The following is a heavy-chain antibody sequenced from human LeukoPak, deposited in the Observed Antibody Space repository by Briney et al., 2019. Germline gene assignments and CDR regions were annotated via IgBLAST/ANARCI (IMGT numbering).Heavy chain of an antibody. CDR3: ARAIQFGGYFDY. V-gene: IGHV3-53*01. J-gene: IGHJ4*02. CDR2: IFGAGTT. Sequence: GGSLRLSCAASGFTLSGDYMSWVRQAPGKGLEWVSVIFGAGTTYYADSVKGRFTISRDNSKNTLYLQTNSLRAEDTAVYYCARAIQFGGYFDYWGQGTLVTVST. CDR1: GFTLSGDY. D-gene: IGHD2-15*01.